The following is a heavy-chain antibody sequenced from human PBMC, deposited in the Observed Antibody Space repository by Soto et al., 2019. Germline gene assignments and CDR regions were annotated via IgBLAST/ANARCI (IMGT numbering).Heavy chain of an antibody. V-gene: IGHV4-59*08. CDR1: GGSISSYY. J-gene: IGHJ6*03. CDR3: ARYAVDCSGGSCYSENYYYYYMDV. CDR2: IYYSGST. D-gene: IGHD2-15*01. Sequence: SETLSLTCTVSGGSISSYYWSWIRQPPGKGLEWIGYIYYSGSTNYNPSHKSRVTISVDTSKNQFSLKLSSVTAADTAVYYCARYAVDCSGGSCYSENYYYYYMDVWGKGTTVTVSS.